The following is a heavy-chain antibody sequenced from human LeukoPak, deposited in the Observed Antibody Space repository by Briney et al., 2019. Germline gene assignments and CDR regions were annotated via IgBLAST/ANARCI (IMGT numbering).Heavy chain of an antibody. CDR3: ASGGLWFGESPFGWFDP. D-gene: IGHD3-10*01. CDR1: GYTFTSYA. Sequence: GASVKVSCKASGYTFTSYAMHWVRQAPGQRLEWMGWINAGNGNTKYSQKFQGRVTITRDTSASTAYMELSSLRSEDTAVYYCASGGLWFGESPFGWFDPWGQGTLVTVSS. J-gene: IGHJ5*02. CDR2: INAGNGNT. V-gene: IGHV1-3*01.